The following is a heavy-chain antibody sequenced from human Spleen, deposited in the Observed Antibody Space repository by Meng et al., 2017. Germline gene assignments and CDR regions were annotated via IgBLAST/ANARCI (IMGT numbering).Heavy chain of an antibody. Sequence: GESLKISCAASGFTFSSYSMNWVRQAPGKGLEWVSSISSSSSYIYYADSVKGRFTISRDNSKNTLYLQMNSLRAEDTAVYYCAKDPALGLWGQGTLVTVSS. D-gene: IGHD6-25*01. V-gene: IGHV3-21*04. CDR2: ISSSSSYI. J-gene: IGHJ4*02. CDR3: AKDPALGL. CDR1: GFTFSSYS.